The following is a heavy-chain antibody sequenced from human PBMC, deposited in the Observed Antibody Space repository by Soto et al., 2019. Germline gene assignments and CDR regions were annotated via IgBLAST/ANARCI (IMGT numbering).Heavy chain of an antibody. V-gene: IGHV1-18*01. CDR2: IGAYNGNT. J-gene: IGHJ4*02. CDR3: ARAIFDCTNGVCYYLDY. D-gene: IGHD2-8*01. CDR1: GYTFTSYG. Sequence: ASVKVSCKASGYTFTSYGISWVRQAPGQGLEWMGWIGAYNGNTNYAQKLQGRVTMTTDTSTSTAYMELRSLRSDDTAVYYCARAIFDCTNGVCYYLDYWGQGTLVTVSS.